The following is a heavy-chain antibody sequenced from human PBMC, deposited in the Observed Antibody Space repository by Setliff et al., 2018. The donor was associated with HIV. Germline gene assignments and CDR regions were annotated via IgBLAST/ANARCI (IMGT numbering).Heavy chain of an antibody. D-gene: IGHD4-4*01. CDR1: GYTLTEVS. Sequence: ASVKVSCKVSGYTLTEVSIHWVRQAPGKGLEWMGYFDPEDGNTGSAQRFQGRVTMTRNTSISIAYMELSSLRSEDTAVYYCTTTYVRDDYNFDFWGQGSLVTVSS. J-gene: IGHJ4*02. V-gene: IGHV1-24*01. CDR3: TTTYVRDDYNFDF. CDR2: FDPEDGNT.